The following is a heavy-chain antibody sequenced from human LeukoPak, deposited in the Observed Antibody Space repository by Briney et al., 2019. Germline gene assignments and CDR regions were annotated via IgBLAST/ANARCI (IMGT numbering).Heavy chain of an antibody. D-gene: IGHD3-10*01. V-gene: IGHV1-24*01. CDR2: FDPEDGET. J-gene: IGHJ4*02. Sequence: GASVKVSCKVSGYTLTELSMHWVRQAPGKGLEWMGGFDPEDGETIYAQKFQGRVTMTEHTSTDTAYMELSSLRSEDTAVYYCARGRPGSLDYWGQGTLVTVSS. CDR1: GYTLTELS. CDR3: ARGRPGSLDY.